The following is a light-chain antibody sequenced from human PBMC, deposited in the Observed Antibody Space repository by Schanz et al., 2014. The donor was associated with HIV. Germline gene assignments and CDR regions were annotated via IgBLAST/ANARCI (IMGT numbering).Light chain of an antibody. CDR3: QQYNSYSYT. V-gene: IGKV1-8*01. Sequence: AIRITQSPSSLSASTGDRVTITCRASQDFRTYLAWYQQKPGQAPNLLIYSASTLHSGVPSRFSGSGSGTDFTLTISCLQSEDFATYYCQQYNSYSYTFGQGTKLEI. CDR1: QDFRTY. CDR2: SAS. J-gene: IGKJ2*01.